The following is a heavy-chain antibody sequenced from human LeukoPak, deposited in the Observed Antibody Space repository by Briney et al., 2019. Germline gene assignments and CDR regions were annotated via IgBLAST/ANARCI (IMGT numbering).Heavy chain of an antibody. CDR3: ARDPHSGYDFLRYYYYGMDV. V-gene: IGHV3-30-3*01. CDR2: ISYDGSNK. D-gene: IGHD5-12*01. CDR1: GFTFSSYA. J-gene: IGHJ6*02. Sequence: PGGSLRLSCAASGFTFSSYAMHWVRQAPGKGLEWVAVISYDGSNKYYADSVKGRFTISRDNSKNTLYPQMNSLRAEDTAVYYCARDPHSGYDFLRYYYYGMDVWGQGTTVTVSS.